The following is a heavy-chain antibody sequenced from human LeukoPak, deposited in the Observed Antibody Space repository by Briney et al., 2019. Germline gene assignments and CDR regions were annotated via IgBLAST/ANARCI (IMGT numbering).Heavy chain of an antibody. D-gene: IGHD2-2*01. CDR2: IYPGDSDT. CDR3: ASTADCSSTSCYLGAFDI. V-gene: IGHV5-51*01. J-gene: IGHJ3*02. Sequence: GESLKISCKGSGYSFTSYWIGWVRQMPGKGLEWMGIIYPGDSDTRYSPSFQGQVTSSADKSISTAYLQWSSLKASDTAMYYCASTADCSSTSCYLGAFDIWGQGTMVTVSS. CDR1: GYSFTSYW.